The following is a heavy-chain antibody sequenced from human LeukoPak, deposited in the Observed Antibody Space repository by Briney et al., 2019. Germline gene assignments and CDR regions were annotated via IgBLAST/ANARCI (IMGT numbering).Heavy chain of an antibody. D-gene: IGHD1-14*01. V-gene: IGHV4-39*01. Sequence: SETLSLTCTVSGGSISGSSYYWGWIRQPPGKGLEWIGSIYYSGSTYYNPSLKSRVTISVDTSKNQFSLKLSSVTAADTAVYYCARSPPNPLDYWGQGTLVTVSS. CDR2: IYYSGST. CDR3: ARSPPNPLDY. J-gene: IGHJ4*02. CDR1: GGSISGSSYY.